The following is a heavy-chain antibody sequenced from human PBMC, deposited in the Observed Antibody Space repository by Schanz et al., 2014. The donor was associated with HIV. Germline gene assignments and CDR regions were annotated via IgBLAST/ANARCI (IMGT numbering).Heavy chain of an antibody. CDR3: AKPEYDSRGNSQSHFDY. J-gene: IGHJ4*02. CDR1: GFTFNNYA. D-gene: IGHD3-22*01. CDR2: ISADGNNE. Sequence: VQLLDSGGGLVQPGGSLRLSCVASGFTFNNYAMTWVRQAPGKGLEWVAVISADGNNEFYSDSVRGRFTISRDNSKNTLYLEMTTLRTEDTAVYYCAKPEYDSRGNSQSHFDYWGQGTLVTVSS. V-gene: IGHV3-30*18.